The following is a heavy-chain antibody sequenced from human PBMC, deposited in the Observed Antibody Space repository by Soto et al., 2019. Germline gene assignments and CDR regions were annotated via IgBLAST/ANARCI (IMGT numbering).Heavy chain of an antibody. D-gene: IGHD3-9*01. CDR1: GGSISSGGYY. Sequence: PSETLSLTCTVSGGSISSGGYYWSWIRQHPGKGLEWIGYIYYSGSTYYNPSLKSRVTISVDTSKNQFSLKLSSVTAADTAVYYCAADLEPDYDILTGYLPGVNYWGQGTLVTVS. J-gene: IGHJ4*02. CDR3: AADLEPDYDILTGYLPGVNY. V-gene: IGHV4-31*02. CDR2: IYYSGST.